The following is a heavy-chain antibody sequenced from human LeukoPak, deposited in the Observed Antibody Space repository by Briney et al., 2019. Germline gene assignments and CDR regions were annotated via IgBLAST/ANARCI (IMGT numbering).Heavy chain of an antibody. CDR3: AKGPYGDYYFDY. CDR1: GFTSGSYW. Sequence: GGSLRLSCAASGFTSGSYWMNWVRQAPGKGLEWVAFIRYDGSNKYYADSVKGRFTISRDNSKNTLYLQMNSLRAEDTAVYYCAKGPYGDYYFDYWGQGTLVTVSS. CDR2: IRYDGSNK. J-gene: IGHJ4*02. V-gene: IGHV3-30*02. D-gene: IGHD4-17*01.